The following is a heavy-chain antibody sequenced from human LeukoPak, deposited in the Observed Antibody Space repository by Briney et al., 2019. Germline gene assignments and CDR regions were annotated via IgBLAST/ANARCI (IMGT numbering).Heavy chain of an antibody. D-gene: IGHD3-22*01. V-gene: IGHV4-34*09. CDR3: ARGLIVVRYFDY. CDR1: GGSFSGYY. CDR2: IYYSGST. J-gene: IGHJ4*02. Sequence: SETLSLTCAVYGGSFSGYYWSWIRQPPGKGLEWIGYIYYSGSTYYNPSLKSRVTISVDTSKNQFSLKLSSVTAADTAVYYCARGLIVVRYFDYWGQGTLVTVSS.